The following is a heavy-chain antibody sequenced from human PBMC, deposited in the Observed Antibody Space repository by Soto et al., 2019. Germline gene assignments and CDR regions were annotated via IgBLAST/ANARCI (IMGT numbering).Heavy chain of an antibody. CDR1: GYTFTSYG. CDR3: ARDPRLNYYGDYGADY. D-gene: IGHD4-17*01. Sequence: QVQLVQSGAEVKKPGASVKVSCKASGYTFTSYGISWVRQAPGQGLEWMGWISAYNGNTNYAQKLQGRVNMTTDTSTSTAYMELRSLRSDDTAGYYCARDPRLNYYGDYGADYWGQGTLVTVSS. J-gene: IGHJ4*02. V-gene: IGHV1-18*01. CDR2: ISAYNGNT.